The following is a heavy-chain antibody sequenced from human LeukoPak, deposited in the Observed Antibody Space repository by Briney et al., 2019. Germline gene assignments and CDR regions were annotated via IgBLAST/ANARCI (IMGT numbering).Heavy chain of an antibody. J-gene: IGHJ4*02. CDR1: GFTFRTYA. CDR2: VSDSGGMT. D-gene: IGHD1-26*01. Sequence: GGSLRLSCVASGFTFRTYAMSWVRQAPGKGLEWISGVSDSGGMTNYADSVKGRFTISRDNSKNTLYLQMSSLKAEDTAIYYCATRGRDREFDYWGQGTLVTVSS. V-gene: IGHV3-23*01. CDR3: ATRGRDREFDY.